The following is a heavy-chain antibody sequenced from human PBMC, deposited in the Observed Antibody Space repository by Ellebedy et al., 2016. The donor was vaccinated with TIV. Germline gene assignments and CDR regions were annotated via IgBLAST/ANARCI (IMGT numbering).Heavy chain of an antibody. V-gene: IGHV1-2*02. D-gene: IGHD3-10*01. CDR3: ARALMVRGVITTDY. Sequence: ASVKVSCXASGYTFTSYYMHWVRQAPGQGLEWMGWINPNSGGTNYAQKFQGRVTMTRDTSISTAYMELSRLRSDDTAVYYCARALMVRGVITTDYWGQGTLVTVSS. CDR1: GYTFTSYY. CDR2: INPNSGGT. J-gene: IGHJ4*02.